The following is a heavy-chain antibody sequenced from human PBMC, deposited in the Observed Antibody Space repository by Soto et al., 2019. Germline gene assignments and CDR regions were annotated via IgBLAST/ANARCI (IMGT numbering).Heavy chain of an antibody. Sequence: PGGSLRLSCAASGFTFSSYSMNWVRQAPGKGLEWVSSISSSSSYIYYEDPVKGRFTISRDNAKNSLYLQMNSLRAEDTAVYYCARVGGGYWGHGTLVTVSS. CDR3: ARVGGGY. CDR2: ISSSSSYI. D-gene: IGHD3-16*01. CDR1: GFTFSSYS. J-gene: IGHJ4*01. V-gene: IGHV3-21*01.